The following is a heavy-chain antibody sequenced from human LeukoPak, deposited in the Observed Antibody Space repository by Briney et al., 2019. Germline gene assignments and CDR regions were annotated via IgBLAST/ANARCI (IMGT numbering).Heavy chain of an antibody. CDR2: INTDGSST. D-gene: IGHD6-6*01. CDR3: ARVIAAPPFDY. CDR1: GFTFGSYC. Sequence: GGSLRLSCAASGFTFGSYCMSWVRQAPGKGLVWVSRINTDGSSTSYADSVKGRFTISRDNAKNTLYLQMNSLRAEDTAVYYCARVIAAPPFDYWGQGTLVTVSS. J-gene: IGHJ4*02. V-gene: IGHV3-74*01.